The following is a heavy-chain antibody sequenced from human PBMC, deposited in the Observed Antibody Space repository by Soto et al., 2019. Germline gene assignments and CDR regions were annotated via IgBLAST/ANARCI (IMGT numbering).Heavy chain of an antibody. Sequence: QVQLVESGGGVVQPGRSLRLSCAASGFTFSSYGMHWVRQAPGKGLEWVAVISYDGSNKYYADSVKGRFTISRDNSKNTLYLQMNSLRAEDTAVYYCAKDPSSWYIYYYYGMDVWGQGTTVTVSS. CDR1: GFTFSSYG. V-gene: IGHV3-30*18. CDR2: ISYDGSNK. CDR3: AKDPSSWYIYYYYGMDV. D-gene: IGHD6-13*01. J-gene: IGHJ6*02.